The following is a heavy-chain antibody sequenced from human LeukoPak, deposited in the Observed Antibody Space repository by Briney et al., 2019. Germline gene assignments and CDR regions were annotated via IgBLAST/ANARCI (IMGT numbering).Heavy chain of an antibody. CDR2: INHSGST. CDR3: ASRDPTWGFDY. CDR1: GFTFSSYS. D-gene: IGHD1-26*01. J-gene: IGHJ4*02. V-gene: IGHV4-34*01. Sequence: GSLRLSCAASGFTFSSYSMNWVRQPPGKGLEWIGEINHSGSTNYNPSLKSRVTISVDTSKNQFSLKLSSVTAADTAVYYCASRDPTWGFDYWGQGTLVTVSS.